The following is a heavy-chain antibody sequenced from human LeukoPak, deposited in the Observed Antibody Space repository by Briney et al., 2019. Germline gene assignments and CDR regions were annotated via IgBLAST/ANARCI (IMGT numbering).Heavy chain of an antibody. CDR2: ISSSSSYI. J-gene: IGHJ4*02. V-gene: IGHV3-21*01. CDR3: ARAGFEYSSSPLDY. Sequence: GGSLRLSCAASGFTFSSYPMSWVRQAPGKGLEWVSSISSSSSYIYYADSVKGRFTISRDNAKNSLYLQMNSLRAEDTAVYYCARAGFEYSSSPLDYWGQGTLVTVSS. CDR1: GFTFSSYP. D-gene: IGHD6-6*01.